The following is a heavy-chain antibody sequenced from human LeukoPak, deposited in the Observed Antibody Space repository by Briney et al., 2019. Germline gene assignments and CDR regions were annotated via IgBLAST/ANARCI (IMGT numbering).Heavy chain of an antibody. CDR2: IYYSGST. CDR1: GGSISSHY. J-gene: IGHJ4*02. D-gene: IGHD3-22*01. Sequence: SETLSLTCSVSGGSISSHYWSWIRQPPGKGLEWIGYIYYSGSTNYNPSLKSRVSISVDTSKNQFSLKLRSVTAADTAVYYCARADYGSSVGYWGQGTLVTVSS. CDR3: ARADYGSSVGY. V-gene: IGHV4-59*11.